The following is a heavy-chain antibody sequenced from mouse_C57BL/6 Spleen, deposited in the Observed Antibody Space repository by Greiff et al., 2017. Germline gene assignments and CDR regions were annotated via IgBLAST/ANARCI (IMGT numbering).Heavy chain of an antibody. V-gene: IGHV1-69*01. D-gene: IGHD2-5*01. CDR3: ARRHPYYSNDY. CDR2: IDPSDSYT. CDR1: GYTFTSYW. J-gene: IGHJ2*01. Sequence: VQLQQPGAELVMPGASVKLSCKASGYTFTSYWMHWVKQRPGQGLEWIGEIDPSDSYTNYNQKFKGKTTLTVDTSSSTAYMQLSSLTSEDSAVYYCARRHPYYSNDYWGQGTTLTVSS.